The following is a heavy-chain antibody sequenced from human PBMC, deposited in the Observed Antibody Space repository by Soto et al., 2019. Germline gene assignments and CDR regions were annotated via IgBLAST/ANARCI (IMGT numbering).Heavy chain of an antibody. J-gene: IGHJ5*02. CDR2: INHSGST. Sequence: SETLSLTCAVYGGSFSGYYWSWIRQPPGKGLEWIGEINHSGSTNYNPSLKSRVTISVDTSKNQFSLKLSSVTAADTAVYYCARPPVVPGGWFDPWGQGTLVTVSS. CDR1: GGSFSGYY. V-gene: IGHV4-34*01. CDR3: ARPPVVPGGWFDP. D-gene: IGHD2-2*01.